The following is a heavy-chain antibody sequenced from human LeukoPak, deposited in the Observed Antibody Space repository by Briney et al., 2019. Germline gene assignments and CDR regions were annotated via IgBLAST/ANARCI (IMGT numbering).Heavy chain of an antibody. CDR2: INGDGSTT. CDR1: GFTISTYW. J-gene: IGHJ4*02. D-gene: IGHD3-10*01. V-gene: IGHV3-74*01. CDR3: AEAASVRGISY. Sequence: GGSLRLSCAASGFTISTYWMHWVRLPPGKGPLWVSHINGDGSTTNYADSVKGRFTISRDNAKNTLYLQMNSLRAEDTAVYYCAEAASVRGISYWGQGTLVTVSS.